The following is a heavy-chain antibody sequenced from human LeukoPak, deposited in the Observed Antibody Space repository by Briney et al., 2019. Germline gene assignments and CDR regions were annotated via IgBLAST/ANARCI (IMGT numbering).Heavy chain of an antibody. V-gene: IGHV3-15*01. D-gene: IGHD3-9*01. CDR1: GFTFSSYG. J-gene: IGHJ4*02. Sequence: GGSLRLSCAASGFTFSSYGMHWVRQAPGKGLEWVGRIKSKTDGGTTDYAAPVKGRFTISRDDSKNTLYLQMNSLKTEDTAVYYCTTAYDILTGYLWGQGTLVTVSS. CDR3: TTAYDILTGYL. CDR2: IKSKTDGGTT.